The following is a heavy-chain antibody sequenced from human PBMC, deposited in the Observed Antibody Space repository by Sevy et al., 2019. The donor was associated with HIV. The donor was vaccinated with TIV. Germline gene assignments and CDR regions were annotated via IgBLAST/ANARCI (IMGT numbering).Heavy chain of an antibody. D-gene: IGHD3-3*01. J-gene: IGHJ4*02. CDR3: ARGPEGFNIKSPDY. V-gene: IGHV3-30*04. CDR1: GFTFSDYA. Sequence: GGSLRLSCEASGFTFSDYASYWVRQAPGKGLEWVAVISYDGSEEYYSDSVRGRFTLSRDKATNTAYLQMNNLRLEDTAVYYCARGPEGFNIKSPDYWGPGTLVTVSS. CDR2: ISYDGSEE.